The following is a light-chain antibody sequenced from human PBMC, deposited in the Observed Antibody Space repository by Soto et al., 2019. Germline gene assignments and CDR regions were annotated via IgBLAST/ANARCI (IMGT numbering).Light chain of an antibody. CDR3: CSYAGHSTYV. CDR2: EDT. J-gene: IGLJ1*01. Sequence: QSVLTQPASVSGSPGQSITISCTGVSKDAGGYYLVSWYQQHPGQAPKPIIYEDTKRPSGVSSCFCGSTSANTPSLTISGLQAADDADYYCCSYAGHSTYVFAGGTKVTVL. CDR1: SKDAGGYYL. V-gene: IGLV2-23*01.